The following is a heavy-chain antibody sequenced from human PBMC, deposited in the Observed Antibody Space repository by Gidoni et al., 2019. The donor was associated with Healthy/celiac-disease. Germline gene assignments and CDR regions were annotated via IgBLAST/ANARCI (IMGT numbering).Heavy chain of an antibody. J-gene: IGHJ3*02. D-gene: IGHD3-10*01. CDR1: GGSISRYY. Sequence: QVQLQESGPGLVKPSETLSLTCTVSGGSISRYYWSWIRQPPGKGLEWIGYIYYSGSTNYNPSLKSRVTISVDTSKNQFSLKLSSVTAADTAVYYCARGRITMVRGVITGDAFDIWGQGTMVTVSS. CDR2: IYYSGST. CDR3: ARGRITMVRGVITGDAFDI. V-gene: IGHV4-59*01.